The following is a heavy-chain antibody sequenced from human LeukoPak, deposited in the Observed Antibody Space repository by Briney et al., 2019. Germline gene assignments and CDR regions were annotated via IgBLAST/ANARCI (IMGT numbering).Heavy chain of an antibody. D-gene: IGHD6-19*01. CDR2: MNANSGNT. J-gene: IGHJ5*02. CDR3: ARRWSRRSSGWYRLDP. CDR1: GYTFTSYD. V-gene: IGHV1-8*01. Sequence: ASVKVSCKASGYTFTSYDINWVRQAPGQGLEWMGWMNANSGNTGYAQKFQGRVTMTRNTSISTAYMELSSLRSEDTAVYYCARRWSRRSSGWYRLDPWGQGTLVTVSS.